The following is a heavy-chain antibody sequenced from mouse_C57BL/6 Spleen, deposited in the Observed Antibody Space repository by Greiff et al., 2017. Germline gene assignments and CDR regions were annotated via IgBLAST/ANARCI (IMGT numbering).Heavy chain of an antibody. Sequence: EVQGVESGGGLVKPGGSLKLSCAASGFTFSSYAMSWVRQTPEKRLEWVATISDGGSYTYYPDNVKGRFTISRDNAKNNLYLQMSHLKSEDTAMYYWAREDGNYAWFAYWGQGTLVTVSA. D-gene: IGHD2-1*01. CDR1: GFTFSSYA. CDR2: ISDGGSYT. J-gene: IGHJ3*01. V-gene: IGHV5-4*01. CDR3: AREDGNYAWFAY.